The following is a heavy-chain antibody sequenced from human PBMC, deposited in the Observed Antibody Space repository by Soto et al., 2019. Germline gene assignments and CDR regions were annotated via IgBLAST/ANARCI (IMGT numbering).Heavy chain of an antibody. D-gene: IGHD3-3*01. J-gene: IGHJ5*02. CDR2: INAGNGNT. CDR1: GYTFTSYA. CDR3: ARDYDFWSGYYSSSWFDP. Sequence: QVQLVQSGAEVKKPGASVKVSCKASGYTFTSYAMHWVRQAPGQRLEWMGWINAGNGNTKYSQKFQGRVTITRDTSASTAYMELSSLRSEDTAVYYCARDYDFWSGYYSSSWFDPWGQGTLVTVSS. V-gene: IGHV1-3*01.